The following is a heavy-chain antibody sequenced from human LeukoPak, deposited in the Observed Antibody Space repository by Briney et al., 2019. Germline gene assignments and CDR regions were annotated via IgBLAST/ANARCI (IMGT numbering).Heavy chain of an antibody. J-gene: IGHJ3*02. CDR2: IIPILGIA. Sequence: SVKVSCKASGGTFSSYAISWVRQAPGQGLEWMGRIIPILGIANYAQKFQGRVTITADKSTSTAYMELSSLRSEDTAVYYCASVSRPLGSHDAFDIWAKGQWSPSLQ. CDR1: GGTFSSYA. CDR3: ASVSRPLGSHDAFDI. D-gene: IGHD1-26*01. V-gene: IGHV1-69*04.